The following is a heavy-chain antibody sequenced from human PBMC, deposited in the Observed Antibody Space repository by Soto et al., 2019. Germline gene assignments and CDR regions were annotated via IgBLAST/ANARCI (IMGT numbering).Heavy chain of an antibody. CDR3: ARQDDDVDS. CDR1: GYIFTDYW. V-gene: IGHV5-51*01. D-gene: IGHD1-1*01. CDR2: IYPDDSDT. J-gene: IGHJ4*02. Sequence: PVESLKISCKVSGYIFTDYWIGWVLQLPVKGLEWMGIIYPDDSDTRYSPSFLGQVTISADKSISTAYLQWSSLKASDTAMYYCARQDDDVDSWGQGTLVTVSS.